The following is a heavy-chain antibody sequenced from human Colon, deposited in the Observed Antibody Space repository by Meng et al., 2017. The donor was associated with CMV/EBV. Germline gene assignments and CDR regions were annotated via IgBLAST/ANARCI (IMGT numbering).Heavy chain of an antibody. Sequence: GESLKISCAASGFTVSNNYMNWVRQAPGKGLEWVSSLYSGGRTYYADSVKGRFIISRDNSKNTVYLQLNSLRVEDTAAYYCARDSGYSSGWYEDWGQGTLVTVSS. CDR3: ARDSGYSSGWYED. CDR1: GFTVSNNY. CDR2: LYSGGRT. D-gene: IGHD6-19*01. J-gene: IGHJ4*02. V-gene: IGHV3-66*02.